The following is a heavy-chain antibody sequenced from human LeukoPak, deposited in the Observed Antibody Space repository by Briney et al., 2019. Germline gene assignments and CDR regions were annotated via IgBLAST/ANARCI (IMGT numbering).Heavy chain of an antibody. V-gene: IGHV4-59*01. CDR2: IFYSGNT. D-gene: IGHD6-19*01. J-gene: IGHJ4*02. CDR3: ARVHPAVYTTGWDSLDY. CDR1: RGSISALY. Sequence: PSETLSLTCTVPRGSISALYWSWIRRPPGKGLEWIGYIFYSGNTAYNPSLKSRVTISLDPSTNQLSLNLTSVTAADTALYDCARVHPAVYTTGWDSLDYWGEGIMVTVSS.